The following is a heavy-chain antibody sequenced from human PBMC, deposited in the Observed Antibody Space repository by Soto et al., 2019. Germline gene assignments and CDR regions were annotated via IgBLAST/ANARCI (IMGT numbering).Heavy chain of an antibody. CDR3: ARASSLGDIRGYDY. CDR1: RVTFSSYS. J-gene: IGHJ4*02. Sequence: GGSLRLSCAAPRVTFSSYSMNWVRQAPGKGLEWVSSISSSSSYIYYADSVKGRFTISRDNAKNSLYLQMNSLRAEDTAVYYCARASSLGDIRGYDYWGQGTLVTVSS. CDR2: ISSSSSYI. D-gene: IGHD3-10*01. V-gene: IGHV3-21*01.